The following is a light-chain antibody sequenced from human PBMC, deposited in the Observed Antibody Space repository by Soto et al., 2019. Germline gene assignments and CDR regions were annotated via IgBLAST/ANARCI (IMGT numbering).Light chain of an antibody. Sequence: DIVMTQSPDSLAVSLGERATINCKSSQSVLYSSNNKNYLAWYQQKPGQPPKLLIYWASTRESGVPDLFSGSGSGTDFTLTISSLQAEDVAVYYCQQYYITPETFGQGTKLEIK. CDR2: WAS. CDR3: QQYYITPET. V-gene: IGKV4-1*01. CDR1: QSVLYSSNNKNY. J-gene: IGKJ2*01.